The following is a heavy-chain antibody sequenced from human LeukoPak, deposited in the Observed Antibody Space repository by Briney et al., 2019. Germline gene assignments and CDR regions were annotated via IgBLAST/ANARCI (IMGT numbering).Heavy chain of an antibody. CDR1: GFTLSGYL. CDR2: INSDGSTT. J-gene: IGHJ4*02. V-gene: IGHV3-74*01. D-gene: IGHD4-23*01. CDR3: VRDTVRWYVFDY. Sequence: GGSLRLSCAASGFTLSGYLMHWVRQAPGKGLVWVSRINSDGSTTNYADSVKGRFTISRDNARNTLYLQMNSLRVEDTAVYYCVRDTVRWYVFDYWGQGALVTVSS.